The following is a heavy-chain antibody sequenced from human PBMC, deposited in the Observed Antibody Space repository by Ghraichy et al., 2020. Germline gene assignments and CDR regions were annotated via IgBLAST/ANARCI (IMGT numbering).Heavy chain of an antibody. CDR2: IIPILGIA. CDR3: ARDSAGYDPEYFQY. D-gene: IGHD3-22*01. J-gene: IGHJ1*01. V-gene: IGHV1-69*04. Sequence: SVKVSCKASGGTFSSYTISWVRQAPGQGLEWMGRIIPILGIANYAQKFQGRVTITADKSTSTAYMELSSLRSEDTAVYYCARDSAGYDPEYFQYWGQGTLVTVSS. CDR1: GGTFSSYT.